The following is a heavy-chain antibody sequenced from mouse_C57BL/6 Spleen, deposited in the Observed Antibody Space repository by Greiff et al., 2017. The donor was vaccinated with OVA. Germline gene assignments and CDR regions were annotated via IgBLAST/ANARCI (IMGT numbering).Heavy chain of an antibody. J-gene: IGHJ4*01. D-gene: IGHD2-3*01. V-gene: IGHV1-18*01. Sequence: EVKLEESGPELVKPGASVKIPCKASGYTFTDYNMDWVKQSHGKSLEWIGDINPNNGGTIYNQKFKGKATLTVDKSSSTAYMELRSLTSEDTAVYYCARDDGYYGEGAMDYWGQGTSVTVSS. CDR3: ARDDGYYGEGAMDY. CDR1: GYTFTDYN. CDR2: INPNNGGT.